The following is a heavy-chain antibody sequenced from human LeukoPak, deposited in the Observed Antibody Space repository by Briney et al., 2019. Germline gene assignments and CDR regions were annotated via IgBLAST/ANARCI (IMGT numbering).Heavy chain of an antibody. CDR2: IGYDGRNP. CDR1: GFPFSSYG. CDR3: ARSTHGDYPVYDY. V-gene: IGHV3-33*01. J-gene: IGHJ4*02. D-gene: IGHD4-17*01. Sequence: GGSLRLSCAASGFPFSSYGMHWARQAPGKGLEWVAVIGYDGRNPYYADSVRGRFTISRDNSKNTLYLQMNSLRAEDTAVYYCARSTHGDYPVYDYWGQGTLVTVSS.